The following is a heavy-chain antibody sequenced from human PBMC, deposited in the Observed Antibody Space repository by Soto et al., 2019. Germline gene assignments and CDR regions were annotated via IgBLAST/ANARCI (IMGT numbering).Heavy chain of an antibody. CDR1: GFTFSSYW. J-gene: IGHJ3*02. D-gene: IGHD4-17*01. Sequence: GGSLRLSCAASGFTFSSYWMSWVRQAPGKGLEWVANIKQDGSEKYYVDSVKGRFTISRDNAKNSLYLQMNSLRAEDTAVYYCARATSTVTKRRGAFDIWGQGTMVTVSS. V-gene: IGHV3-7*01. CDR2: IKQDGSEK. CDR3: ARATSTVTKRRGAFDI.